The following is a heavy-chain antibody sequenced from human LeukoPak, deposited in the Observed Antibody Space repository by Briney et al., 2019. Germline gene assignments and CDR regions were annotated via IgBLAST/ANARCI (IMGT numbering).Heavy chain of an antibody. J-gene: IGHJ4*02. CDR3: ASSIVGATTIDY. Sequence: PGGSLRLSCAASGFTFSSYSMNWVRQAPGKGLEWVSSISSSSSYIYYADSVKGRFTISRDNAKNSLYLQMNSLRAEDTAVYYCASSIVGATTIDYWGQGTLVTVSS. CDR2: ISSSSSYI. CDR1: GFTFSSYS. V-gene: IGHV3-21*01. D-gene: IGHD1-26*01.